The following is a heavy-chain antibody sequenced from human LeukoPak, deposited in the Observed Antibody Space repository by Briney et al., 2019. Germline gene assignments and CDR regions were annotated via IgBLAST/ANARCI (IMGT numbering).Heavy chain of an antibody. CDR2: ISSSGSTI. J-gene: IGHJ4*02. V-gene: IGHV3-11*01. CDR1: GFTFSDYY. CDR3: ARDKIEEVNSFDY. D-gene: IGHD2-21*01. Sequence: GGSLRLSCAASGFTFSDYYMSWIRQAPGKGLEWVSYISSSGSTIYYADSVKGRFTISRDNAKNSLYLQMNSLRAEDTAVYYCARDKIEEVNSFDYWGQGTLVTVSS.